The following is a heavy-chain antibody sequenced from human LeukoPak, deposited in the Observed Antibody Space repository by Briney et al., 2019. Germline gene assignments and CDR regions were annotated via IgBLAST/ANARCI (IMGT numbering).Heavy chain of an antibody. J-gene: IGHJ6*03. D-gene: IGHD1-26*01. CDR1: GGTFSSYA. Sequence: GASVKVSCKASGGTFSSYAISWMRQAPGQGLEWMGGIIPIFGTANYAQKFQGRVTITADESTSTAYMELSSLRSEDTAVYYCARFSGWDYYYYYMDVWGKGTTVTVSS. V-gene: IGHV1-69*01. CDR3: ARFSGWDYYYYYMDV. CDR2: IIPIFGTA.